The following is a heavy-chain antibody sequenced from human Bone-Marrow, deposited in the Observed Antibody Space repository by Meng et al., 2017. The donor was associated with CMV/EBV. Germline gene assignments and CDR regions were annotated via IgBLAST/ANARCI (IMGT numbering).Heavy chain of an antibody. CDR1: GFTFSSYW. CDR2: INSDGSST. CDR3: ARDPFLGYCSSTSCSPGYYGMDV. V-gene: IGHV3-74*01. D-gene: IGHD2-2*01. J-gene: IGHJ6*02. Sequence: GGSLRLSCAASGFTFSSYWMHWVRQAPGKGLVWVSRINSDGSSTSYADSVKGRFTISRDNAKNTLYLQMNSLRAEDTAVYYCARDPFLGYCSSTSCSPGYYGMDVWGQGTTVTVSS.